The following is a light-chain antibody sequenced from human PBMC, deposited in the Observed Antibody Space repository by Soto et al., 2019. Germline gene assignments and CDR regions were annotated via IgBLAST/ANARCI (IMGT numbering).Light chain of an antibody. CDR1: QSISSY. CDR3: QQSYNTPLYT. CDR2: ASS. J-gene: IGKJ2*01. V-gene: IGKV1-39*01. Sequence: DIQMTQSPSSLSASVGDRVTITCRASQSISSYLNWYQQKPGKAPKLLIYASSSLQSGVPSRFSGSVSETDFTLTISSLQPEECATYYCQQSYNTPLYTFGQGTKLDIK.